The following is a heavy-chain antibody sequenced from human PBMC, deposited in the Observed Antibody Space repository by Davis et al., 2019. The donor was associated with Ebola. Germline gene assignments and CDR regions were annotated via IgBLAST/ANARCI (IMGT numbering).Heavy chain of an antibody. J-gene: IGHJ4*02. V-gene: IGHV3-23*01. Sequence: GESLKISCAASGFLFSSYAMSWVRQAPGRGLEWVSSISASGGSPFYADSVKGRIVMSRDNSNDTLYLRMNNLRAEDTAIYYCAKDRTSYYGSGDFFDYWGQGILVTVSS. CDR2: ISASGGSP. CDR1: GFLFSSYA. CDR3: AKDRTSYYGSGDFFDY. D-gene: IGHD3-10*01.